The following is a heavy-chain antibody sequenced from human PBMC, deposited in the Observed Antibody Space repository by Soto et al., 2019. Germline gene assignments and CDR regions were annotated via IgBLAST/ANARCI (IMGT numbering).Heavy chain of an antibody. CDR2: IWYDGSNK. V-gene: IGHV3-33*01. CDR3: ARDLGYYDSSGH. J-gene: IGHJ4*02. Sequence: GGSLRLSCAASGFTFSTYGMRWVRQAPGKGLEWVAVIWYDGSNKYYADSVKGRFTISRDNSKNTLYLQMNSLRAEDTAVYYCARDLGYYDSSGHWGQGTLVTVS. CDR1: GFTFSTYG. D-gene: IGHD3-22*01.